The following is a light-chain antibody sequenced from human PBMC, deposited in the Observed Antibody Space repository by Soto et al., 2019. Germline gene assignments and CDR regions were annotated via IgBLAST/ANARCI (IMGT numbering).Light chain of an antibody. CDR3: CSYAGSYTLV. J-gene: IGLJ2*01. CDR1: SSNVGSYKL. Sequence: QSVLTQPASVSGSPGQSITISCTGTSSNVGSYKLVSWYQQHPGKAPKLIIFDVNKRPSGVPDRFSGSKSGNTASLTISGLQTEDEADYYCCSYAGSYTLVFGGGTKLTVL. V-gene: IGLV2-23*02. CDR2: DVN.